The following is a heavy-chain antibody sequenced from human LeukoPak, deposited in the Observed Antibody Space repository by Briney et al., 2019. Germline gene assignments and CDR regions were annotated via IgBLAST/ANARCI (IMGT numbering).Heavy chain of an antibody. Sequence: GGSLRLSCAASGFTVSSNYMSWVRQAPGKGLEWVSVIYSGGSTYYADSVEGRFTISRDNSKNTLYLQMNSLRAEDTAVYYCARDRSTVTGDYWGQGTLVTVSS. CDR1: GFTVSSNY. D-gene: IGHD4-17*01. J-gene: IGHJ4*02. CDR2: IYSGGST. CDR3: ARDRSTVTGDY. V-gene: IGHV3-66*02.